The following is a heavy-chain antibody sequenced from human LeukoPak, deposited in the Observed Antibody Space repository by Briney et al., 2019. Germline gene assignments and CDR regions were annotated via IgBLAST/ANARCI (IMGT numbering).Heavy chain of an antibody. D-gene: IGHD4-17*01. CDR1: GGSISSYY. V-gene: IGHV4-59*12. CDR2: IYYSGTT. Sequence: SETLSLTCTVSGGSISSYYWNWIRQPPGKGLEWIGYIYYSGTTNYNPSLKSRVSMSVDTSKNQFSLKLSSVTAADTAVYYCAITYGDYGNWFDPWGQGTLVTVPS. J-gene: IGHJ5*02. CDR3: AITYGDYGNWFDP.